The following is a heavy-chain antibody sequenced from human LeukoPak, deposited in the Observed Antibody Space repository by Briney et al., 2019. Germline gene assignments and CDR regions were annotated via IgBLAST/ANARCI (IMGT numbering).Heavy chain of an antibody. CDR3: AKVEMTYDTSGSFDY. CDR1: GFTFSSYA. Sequence: GGSLRLSCAASGFTFSSYAMSWVRQAPGKGLEWVSAISGSGGSIYYADSVKGRFTISRDNLKNTLYLQMNSLRVEDTAVYYCAKVEMTYDTSGSFDYWGQGTLVTVSS. J-gene: IGHJ4*02. CDR2: ISGSGGSI. V-gene: IGHV3-23*01. D-gene: IGHD3-22*01.